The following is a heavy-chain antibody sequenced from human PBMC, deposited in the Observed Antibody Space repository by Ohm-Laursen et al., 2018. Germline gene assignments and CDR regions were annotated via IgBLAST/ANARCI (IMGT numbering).Heavy chain of an antibody. CDR3: AKDVDPGQWLVLGGFDY. Sequence: GSSVKVSCKASGYTFTSYGISWVRQAPGQGLEWMGWISAYNDNTNYAQKLQGRVTMTTDTSTSTAYMELRSLSSDDTAVYYCAKDVDPGQWLVLGGFDYWGQGTLVTVPS. CDR2: ISAYNDNT. D-gene: IGHD6-19*01. J-gene: IGHJ4*02. V-gene: IGHV1-18*01. CDR1: GYTFTSYG.